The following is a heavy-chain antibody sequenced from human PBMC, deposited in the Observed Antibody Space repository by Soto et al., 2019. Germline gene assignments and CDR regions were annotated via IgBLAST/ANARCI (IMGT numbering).Heavy chain of an antibody. CDR1: GPSIISTTKY. J-gene: IGHJ4*02. D-gene: IGHD4-17*01. CDR3: ARQDHGDYEFFFDY. V-gene: IGHV4-39*01. CDR2: ISSIGST. Sequence: PSETLSLTCTVSGPSIISTTKYWGWIRQPPGRGLEWIGTISSIGSTYYNPSLEGRVTISVDTSKNQFSLKVTSVTAADTGLYYCARQDHGDYEFFFDYWGQGTLVTVSS.